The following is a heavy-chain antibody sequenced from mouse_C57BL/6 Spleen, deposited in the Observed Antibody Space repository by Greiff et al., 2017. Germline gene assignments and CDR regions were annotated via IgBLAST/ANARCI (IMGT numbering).Heavy chain of an antibody. D-gene: IGHD1-1*01. V-gene: IGHV1-5*01. J-gene: IGHJ2*01. CDR2: IYPGNSDT. Sequence: VQLQQSGTVLARPGASVKMSCKTSGYTFTSYWMHWVKQRPGQGLEWIGAIYPGNSDTSYNQKFKGKAKLTAVTSASTAYMELSSLTNEDSAVYYCTRSVGYGSSPDYFDYWGQGTTLTVSS. CDR3: TRSVGYGSSPDYFDY. CDR1: GYTFTSYW.